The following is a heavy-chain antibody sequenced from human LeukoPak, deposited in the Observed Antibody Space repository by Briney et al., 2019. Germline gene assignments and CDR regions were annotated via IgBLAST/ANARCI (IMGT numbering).Heavy chain of an antibody. D-gene: IGHD3-16*01. V-gene: IGHV4-59*01. J-gene: IGHJ3*02. CDR2: IYYSGST. Sequence: SETLSLTCTVSGGSISSYYWSWIRQPPGKGLEWIGYIYYSGSTNYNPSLKSRVTISVDTSKNQFSLKLNSVTAADTAVYYCARGGMMPNDAFDIWGQGTMVTVSS. CDR3: ARGGMMPNDAFDI. CDR1: GGSISSYY.